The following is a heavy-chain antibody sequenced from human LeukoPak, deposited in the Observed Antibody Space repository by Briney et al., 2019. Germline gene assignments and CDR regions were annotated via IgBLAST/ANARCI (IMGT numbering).Heavy chain of an antibody. V-gene: IGHV1-18*01. CDR2: FSAYNGNT. J-gene: IGHJ4*02. Sequence: ASVKVSCKASGYTFTNYGFTWVRQAPGQGRAWMGWFSAYNGNTDYAQIFQGRVSMTRDISTSTAYMELRSLRSDDTAVYYCARCLGTSCNNFDYWGQGTLVTVSS. CDR3: ARCLGTSCNNFDY. CDR1: GYTFTNYG. D-gene: IGHD2-2*02.